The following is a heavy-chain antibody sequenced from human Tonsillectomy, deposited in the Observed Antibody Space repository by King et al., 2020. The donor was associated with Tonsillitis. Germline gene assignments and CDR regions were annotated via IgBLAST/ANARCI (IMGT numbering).Heavy chain of an antibody. CDR3: AQRRYSYCSGRYYEYYCDY. Sequence: LTLKESGPTLVKSTQTLTVTCSFSGFSLSTSGVGVGWIRQPPGKALEWLALIYWDDDKRYSPSLKSRLTITKDTSKNQVVLTMTNMDPVDTATYYCAQRRYSYCSGRYYEYYCDYWGQGTLVTVSS. CDR2: IYWDDDK. D-gene: IGHD3-10*01. CDR1: GFSLSTSGVG. J-gene: IGHJ4*02. V-gene: IGHV2-5*02.